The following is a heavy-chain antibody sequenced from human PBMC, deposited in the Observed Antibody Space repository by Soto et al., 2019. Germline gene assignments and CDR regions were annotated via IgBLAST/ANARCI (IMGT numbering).Heavy chain of an antibody. Sequence: GGSLRLSCAASGFTFSSYAMHWVRQAPGKGLEWVAVISYDGSNKYYADSVKGRFTISRDNSKNTLYLQMNSLRAEDTAVYYCARDRATIFGVVIPSFDYWGQGTLVTVSS. CDR3: ARDRATIFGVVIPSFDY. CDR2: ISYDGSNK. D-gene: IGHD3-3*01. CDR1: GFTFSSYA. V-gene: IGHV3-30-3*01. J-gene: IGHJ4*02.